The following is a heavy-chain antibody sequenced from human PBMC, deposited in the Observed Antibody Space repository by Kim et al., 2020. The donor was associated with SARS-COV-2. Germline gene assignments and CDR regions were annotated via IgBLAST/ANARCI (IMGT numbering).Heavy chain of an antibody. J-gene: IGHJ6*03. D-gene: IGHD2-8*02. CDR2: ISGSGNNI. V-gene: IGHV3-11*01. Sequence: GGSLRLSCAASGFTFSDHYMSWIRQAPGKGLEWVSHISGSGNNIYYVDSVKGRFTISRDNAKNSLYLQMNSLGADDTALYYCARNYVDSSTFYWWKDYFYYYIDVWGKGTTVTVSS. CDR1: GFTFSDHY. CDR3: ARNYVDSSTFYWWKDYFYYYIDV.